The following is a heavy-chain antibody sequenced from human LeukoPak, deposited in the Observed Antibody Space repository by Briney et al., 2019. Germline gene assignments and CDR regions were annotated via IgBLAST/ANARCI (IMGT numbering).Heavy chain of an antibody. CDR1: GFAFSTYA. J-gene: IGHJ6*02. CDR3: AKGHASSFYYGIDV. CDR2: IIGSGDST. V-gene: IGHV3-23*01. Sequence: GDSLRLSCAASGFAFSTYAMSWVRQAPGKRLEWGSVIIGSGDSTYYADSVKGRFTISRDNPKNTLYLQMNSLRAEDTAVYYCAKGHASSFYYGIDVWGQGTTVTVSS. D-gene: IGHD3-16*01.